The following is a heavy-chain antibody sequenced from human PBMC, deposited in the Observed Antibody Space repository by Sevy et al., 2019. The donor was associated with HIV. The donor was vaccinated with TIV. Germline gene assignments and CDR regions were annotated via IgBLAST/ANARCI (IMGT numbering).Heavy chain of an antibody. CDR2: IKQDGTDT. D-gene: IGHD3-16*01. CDR1: GFTFSTYW. J-gene: IGHJ4*02. Sequence: WGSLRLSCAASGFTFSTYWMTWVRQAPGKGLEWVANIKQDGTDTNYVDSVRGRFTISRDNGRNLLYLHMNSLRAEDTAVYFCARALADWGSFHYSSWGRGVLVTVSS. V-gene: IGHV3-7*01. CDR3: ARALADWGSFHYSS.